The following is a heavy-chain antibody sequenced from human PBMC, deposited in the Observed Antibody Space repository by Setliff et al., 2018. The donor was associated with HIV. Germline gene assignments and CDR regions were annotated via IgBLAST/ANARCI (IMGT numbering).Heavy chain of an antibody. CDR3: ERVNVGCSGNRCFLED. D-gene: IGHD1-26*01. J-gene: IGHJ4*01. V-gene: IGHV4-39*07. Sequence: PSETLSLTCTVSCGSIRRNYYWGWIRQPPDKGLEWIGSFHYSGSVNYNPSLKSRAAISLDRSMNQFSLNLKSVSAADTAMYYCERVNVGCSGNRCFLEDWGRGTLVTVS. CDR1: CGSIRRNYY. CDR2: FHYSGSV.